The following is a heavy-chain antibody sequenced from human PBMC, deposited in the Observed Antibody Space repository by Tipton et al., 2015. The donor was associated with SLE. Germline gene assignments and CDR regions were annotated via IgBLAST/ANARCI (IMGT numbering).Heavy chain of an antibody. Sequence: SLRLSCAASGFTFSNYAMSWVRQAPGKGLEWVSHISTDSSTIYYIDSAKGRFTISRDNAKNSLYLQMNSLRAEDTALYYCARALTPATFGVAPPHWFDPWGQGTLVTVSS. D-gene: IGHD3-3*01. CDR3: ARALTPATFGVAPPHWFDP. V-gene: IGHV3-48*04. CDR1: GFTFSNYA. J-gene: IGHJ5*02. CDR2: ISTDSSTI.